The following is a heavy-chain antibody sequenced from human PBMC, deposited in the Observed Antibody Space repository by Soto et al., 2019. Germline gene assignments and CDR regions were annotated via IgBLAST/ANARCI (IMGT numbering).Heavy chain of an antibody. CDR2: ISHGGYNK. CDR1: GFTFSNYA. D-gene: IGHD6-13*01. V-gene: IGHV3-30-3*01. CDR3: AGDSGSRWYFGMEV. Sequence: QVQLVESGGGVVQPGRSLRLSCAASGFTFSNYAMHWVRQAPGKGLEWVAVISHGGYNKYYADSVKGRFTITRDSSKNTLYLQMNSMSVEDTAAYSCAGDSGSRWYFGMEVWGHGTTDTESS. J-gene: IGHJ6*02.